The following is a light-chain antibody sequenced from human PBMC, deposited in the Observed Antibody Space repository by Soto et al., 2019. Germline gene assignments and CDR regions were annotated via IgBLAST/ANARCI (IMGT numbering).Light chain of an antibody. CDR1: QGISSA. Sequence: AIQLTQSPSSLSASVGDRVTITCRASQGISSALAWYQQKPGKAPKLLIYDAISLESGVPSRFSGSGSGTDFTLTISSLQPEDFATYYCQQFNSYPTFGQGTRLEIK. CDR3: QQFNSYPT. CDR2: DAI. J-gene: IGKJ5*01. V-gene: IGKV1-13*02.